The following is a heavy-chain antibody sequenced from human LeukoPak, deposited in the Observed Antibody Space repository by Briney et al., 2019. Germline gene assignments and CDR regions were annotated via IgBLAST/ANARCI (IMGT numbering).Heavy chain of an antibody. CDR3: ARNQRRLDY. V-gene: IGHV3-7*01. J-gene: IGHJ4*02. CDR1: GFTFNSFF. D-gene: IGHD1-14*01. Sequence: GGSLRLSCAASGFTFNSFFLNWVRLTPGRELEWVACISQDGSETFYMDSVRGRFTISRDNTKNSLYLQMDSLRAEDTAVYYCARNQRRLDYWGQGTLVTVSS. CDR2: ISQDGSET.